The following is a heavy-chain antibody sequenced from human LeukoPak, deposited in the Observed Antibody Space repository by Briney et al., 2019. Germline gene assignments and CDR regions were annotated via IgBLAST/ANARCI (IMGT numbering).Heavy chain of an antibody. CDR2: INPSGGST. D-gene: IGHD3-10*01. V-gene: IGHV1-46*01. J-gene: IGHJ5*02. CDR1: GYTFTSYY. Sequence: EASVKVSCKASGYTFTSYYMHWVRQAPGQGLEWMGIINPSGGSTSYAQKFQGRVTMTRDTSTSTAYMELRSLRSDDTAVYYCARTSTRGLWFGELPSIGFDPWGQGTLVTVSS. CDR3: ARTSTRGLWFGELPSIGFDP.